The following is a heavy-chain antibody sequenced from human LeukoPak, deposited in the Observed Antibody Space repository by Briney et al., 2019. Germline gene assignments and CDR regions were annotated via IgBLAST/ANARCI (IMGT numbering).Heavy chain of an antibody. J-gene: IGHJ4*02. V-gene: IGHV4-30-4*01. CDR3: ARDLGSNCSGGSCYSWIFDY. D-gene: IGHD2-15*01. Sequence: PSETLSLTCTVSGGSISSGDYYWSWIRQPPGKGLEWIGYIYYSGSTYYNPSLKSRVTISVDTSKNQFSLKLSSVTAADTAVYYCARDLGSNCSGGSCYSWIFDYWGQGTLVTVSS. CDR1: GGSISSGDYY. CDR2: IYYSGST.